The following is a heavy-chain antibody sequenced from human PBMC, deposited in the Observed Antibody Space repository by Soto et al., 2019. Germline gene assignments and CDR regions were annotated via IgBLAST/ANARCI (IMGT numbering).Heavy chain of an antibody. V-gene: IGHV3-23*01. J-gene: IGHJ4*02. CDR1: GFTFSTYA. CDR3: ARDPSHSYYTLFYYFDY. Sequence: GGSLRLSCAASGFTFSTYAMSWVREAPGKGLEWVSAISGSGSNTYYADSVKGRFTISRDDSKSTLYLQMNSLRAEDTAVYYCARDPSHSYYTLFYYFDYWGQGTLVTVSS. CDR2: ISGSGSNT. D-gene: IGHD1-26*01.